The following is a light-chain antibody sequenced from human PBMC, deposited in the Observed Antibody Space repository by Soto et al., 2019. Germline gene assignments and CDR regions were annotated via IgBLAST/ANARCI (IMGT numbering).Light chain of an antibody. CDR3: HQYVSSPLT. V-gene: IGKV3-20*01. Sequence: EIVLTQSPGTLSLSPGEGATVSCRASQSVNSNLLAWFQQKPGQAPRLLIHDASRRATGVTDRFSGSGSWTDFTLSISRLEPEDFAVYYCHQYVSSPLTFGQGTKLEIK. J-gene: IGKJ2*01. CDR2: DAS. CDR1: QSVNSNL.